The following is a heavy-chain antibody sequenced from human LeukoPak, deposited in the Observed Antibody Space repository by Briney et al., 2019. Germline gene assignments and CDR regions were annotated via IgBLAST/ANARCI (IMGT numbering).Heavy chain of an antibody. V-gene: IGHV3-23*01. CDR1: GLTFSNYA. Sequence: GGSLRLSCAASGLTFSNYAMSWARQAPGKGLEWGSAISSRGGRTYYAAPVKAGFPTSRENPKNPLYLQMNSRRAEDMAVYYCTKGTIWLPFDYWGQGTLVTVSS. J-gene: IGHJ4*02. CDR2: ISSRGGRT. D-gene: IGHD5-18*01. CDR3: TKGTIWLPFDY.